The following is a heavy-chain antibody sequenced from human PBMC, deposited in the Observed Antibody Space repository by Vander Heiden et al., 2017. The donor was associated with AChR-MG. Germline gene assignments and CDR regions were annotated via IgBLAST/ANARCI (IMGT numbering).Heavy chain of an antibody. CDR3: TTFPLYYDILTGYPPYYYYGMDV. CDR1: GFTFSNAW. V-gene: IGHV3-15*01. J-gene: IGHJ6*02. CDR2: IKSKTDGGTT. D-gene: IGHD3-9*01. Sequence: GESGGGLVKPGGSLRLSCAASGFTFSNAWMSWVRQAPGKGLEWVGRIKSKTDGGTTDYAAPVKGRFTISRDDSKNTLYLQMNSLKTEDTAVYYCTTFPLYYDILTGYPPYYYYGMDVWGQGTTVTVSS.